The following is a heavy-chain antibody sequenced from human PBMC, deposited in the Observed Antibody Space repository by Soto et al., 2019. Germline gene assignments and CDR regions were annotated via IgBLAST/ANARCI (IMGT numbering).Heavy chain of an antibody. CDR1: GGSISSSNW. Sequence: QVQLQESGPGLVKPSGTLSLTCAVSGGSISSSNWWSWVRQPPGKGLEWIGEIYHSGSTNYNPSXXSRVTISVDKXXIXFXXKRSSVTAADTAVYYCARVSITMVRGVIITGWFDPWGQGTLVTVSS. J-gene: IGHJ5*02. V-gene: IGHV4-4*02. D-gene: IGHD3-10*01. CDR3: ARVSITMVRGVIITGWFDP. CDR2: IYHSGST.